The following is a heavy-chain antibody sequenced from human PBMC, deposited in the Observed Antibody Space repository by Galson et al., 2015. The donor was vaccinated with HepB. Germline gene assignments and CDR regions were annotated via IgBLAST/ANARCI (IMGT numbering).Heavy chain of an antibody. CDR3: ARDVVDDIDNDDYSSAAGY. J-gene: IGHJ4*02. V-gene: IGHV3-33*01. D-gene: IGHD4-17*01. Sequence: SLRLSCAASGFSFNTFVMHWARQAPGRGLEWVALIWSDGSSPYYGDSVRGRFTISRDSSKNMLYLQMNNLRVADTAIYYCARDVVDDIDNDDYSSAAGYWGQGTLVTVSS. CDR2: IWSDGSSP. CDR1: GFSFNTFV.